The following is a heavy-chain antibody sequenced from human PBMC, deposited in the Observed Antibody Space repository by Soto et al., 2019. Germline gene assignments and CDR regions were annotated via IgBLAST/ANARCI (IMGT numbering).Heavy chain of an antibody. Sequence: EVQLLESGGGLVQPGGSLRLSCAASGFVFKDYAISWVRQAPGKGLEWVAGISASGGRTYYADSVKGRLSVSRENSNDTVFLQINRLRDEDTAIYYCARGSSTTPTSYGYLAYWGQGTLVTVSS. D-gene: IGHD1-1*01. J-gene: IGHJ4*02. CDR3: ARGSSTTPTSYGYLAY. V-gene: IGHV3-23*01. CDR2: ISASGGRT. CDR1: GFVFKDYA.